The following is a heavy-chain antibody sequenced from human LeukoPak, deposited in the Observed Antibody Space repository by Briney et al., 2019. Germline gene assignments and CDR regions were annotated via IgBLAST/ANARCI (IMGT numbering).Heavy chain of an antibody. V-gene: IGHV4-61*02. CDR1: GGSISSGSYY. D-gene: IGHD5-24*01. CDR2: IYTSGST. Sequence: SETLSPTCTVSGGSISSGSYYWSWIRQPAGKGLEWIGRIYTSGSTNYNSSLKSRVTISVDTSKNQFSLKLSSVTAADTAVYYCAREKRDGYNYFDYWGQGTLVTVSS. J-gene: IGHJ4*02. CDR3: AREKRDGYNYFDY.